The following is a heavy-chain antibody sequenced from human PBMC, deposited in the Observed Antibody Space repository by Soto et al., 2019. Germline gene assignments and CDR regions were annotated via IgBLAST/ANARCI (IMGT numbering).Heavy chain of an antibody. CDR3: ANTGQRALDI. J-gene: IGHJ3*02. CDR1: GFTFSSYA. CDR2: ISGSGVST. D-gene: IGHD1-1*01. Sequence: GGSLRLSGAASGFTFSSYAMSWVRQAPGKGLEWVSAISGSGVSTYYADSVKGRFPISRDNSKNTLYLQINSLRAEDTAVYYCANTGQRALDIWGQWTMVPVSS. V-gene: IGHV3-23*01.